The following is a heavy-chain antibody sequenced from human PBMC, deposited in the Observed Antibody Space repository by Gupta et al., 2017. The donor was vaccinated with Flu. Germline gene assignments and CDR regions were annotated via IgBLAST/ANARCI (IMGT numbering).Heavy chain of an antibody. J-gene: IGHJ3*02. CDR2: IYYSGST. V-gene: IGHV4-39*01. CDR3: ARHFYYDSSAFDAFDI. D-gene: IGHD3-22*01. Sequence: YYWGWIRQPPGKGLEWIGSIYYSGSTYYNPSLKSRVTISVDTSKNQCSLKLSSVTAADTAVYYCARHFYYDSSAFDAFDIWGQGTMVTVSS. CDR1: YY.